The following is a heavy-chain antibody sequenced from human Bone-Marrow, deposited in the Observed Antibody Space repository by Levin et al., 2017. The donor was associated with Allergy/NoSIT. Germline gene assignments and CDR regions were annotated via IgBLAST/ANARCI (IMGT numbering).Heavy chain of an antibody. CDR1: GASISSSSYY. Sequence: SETLSLTCSVSGASISSSSYYWGWIRQPPGKGLEWIGSIYYTEDTYYNPSLKTRVTIFRDTSKNQFSLRLSSVTAADTAVYYCARQFWAAAGIDPFDYWGQGTLVTVSS. J-gene: IGHJ4*02. V-gene: IGHV4-39*01. D-gene: IGHD6-13*01. CDR2: IYYTEDT. CDR3: ARQFWAAAGIDPFDY.